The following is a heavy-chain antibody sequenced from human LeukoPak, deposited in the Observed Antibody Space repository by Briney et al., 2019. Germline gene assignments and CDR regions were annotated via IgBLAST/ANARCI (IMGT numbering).Heavy chain of an antibody. J-gene: IGHJ6*02. V-gene: IGHV3-30-3*01. D-gene: IGHD6-13*01. Sequence: GGSLRLSCAASGFTFSSYTMHWVRQAPGKGLEWVTVISYDGSNKYYADSVKGRFTISRDNSKNTLYLQMNSLRAEDTAVYYCARLPGIATGGRVVYYGMDVWGQGTTVTVSS. CDR3: ARLPGIATGGRVVYYGMDV. CDR2: ISYDGSNK. CDR1: GFTFSSYT.